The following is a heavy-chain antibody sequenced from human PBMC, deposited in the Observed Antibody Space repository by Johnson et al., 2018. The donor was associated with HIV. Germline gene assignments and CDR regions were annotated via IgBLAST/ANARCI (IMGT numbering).Heavy chain of an antibody. CDR2: ISGGGSAI. CDR3: ARDRVGATAFDV. D-gene: IGHD1-26*01. V-gene: IGHV3-11*04. Sequence: QVQLVESGGGVVQPGRSLRLSCAASGFTFSDYYMSWIRQAPGKGLEWISYISGGGSAIYYADSVRGRFTISRDNAKNSLYLQMNSLRAEDTAVYYCARDRVGATAFDVWGQGTLVTVSS. J-gene: IGHJ3*01. CDR1: GFTFSDYY.